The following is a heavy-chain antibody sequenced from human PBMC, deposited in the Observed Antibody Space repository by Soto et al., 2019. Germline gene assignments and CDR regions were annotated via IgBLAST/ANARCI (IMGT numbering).Heavy chain of an antibody. Sequence: QVQLVQSGAELKKPGASVQVSCKASGYTFSNYDMNWVRQSTGQGPEWIGWVNPNNGDTGYAQKFQGRVTLTTDISTTTDYMELTSLRSEDTAIYYCAKVSRKGSAIDFDYWGQGTLITVSS. CDR1: GYTFSNYD. V-gene: IGHV1-8*01. CDR3: AKVSRKGSAIDFDY. CDR2: VNPNNGDT. J-gene: IGHJ4*02. D-gene: IGHD3-10*01.